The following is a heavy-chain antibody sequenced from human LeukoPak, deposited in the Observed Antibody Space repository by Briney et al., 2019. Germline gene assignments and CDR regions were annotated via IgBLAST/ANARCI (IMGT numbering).Heavy chain of an antibody. V-gene: IGHV3-66*01. CDR1: GFTVSSNY. D-gene: IGHD3-22*01. CDR2: IYISGNT. CDR3: ARMVYYYDSSGYNYYFHN. Sequence: GGSLRLSCAASGFTVSSNYMSWVRQAPGKGLEWVLVIYISGNTYYADSVKGRFTISRGNSKNTLSLQMNGLRAEDTDVYYCARMVYYYDSSGYNYYFHNWGQGTLVTVSS. J-gene: IGHJ4*02.